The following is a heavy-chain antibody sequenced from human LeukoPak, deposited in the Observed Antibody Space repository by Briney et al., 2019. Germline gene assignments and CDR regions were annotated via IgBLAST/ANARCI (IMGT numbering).Heavy chain of an antibody. Sequence: GGSLRLSCAASGFTFSTYWMHWVRQAPGKGLVWVSRINRDGTITTYADSVKGRFTISRDNANNSLFLQMNSLRGEDTAVYYCARGFRGANWFDPWGQGTLVTVSS. CDR2: INRDGTIT. V-gene: IGHV3-74*01. CDR1: GFTFSTYW. J-gene: IGHJ5*02. D-gene: IGHD3-10*01. CDR3: ARGFRGANWFDP.